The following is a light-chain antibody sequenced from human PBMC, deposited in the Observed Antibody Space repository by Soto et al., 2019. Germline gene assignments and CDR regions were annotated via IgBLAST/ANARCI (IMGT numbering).Light chain of an antibody. V-gene: IGKV3-15*01. Sequence: ETVMTQSPATLSVSPGERATLSCRASQSISSDLAWYQQKPGQAPRLLIYGASTTATGIPGRFSGSGSGREFTLTISSLQSEDFAVYYCQQYSIWRTFGQGTKVEIK. J-gene: IGKJ1*01. CDR3: QQYSIWRT. CDR1: QSISSD. CDR2: GAS.